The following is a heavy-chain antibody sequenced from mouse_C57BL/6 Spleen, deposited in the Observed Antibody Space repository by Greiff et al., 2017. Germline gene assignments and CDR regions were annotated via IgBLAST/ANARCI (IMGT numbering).Heavy chain of an antibody. D-gene: IGHD1-1*01. CDR3: ARGTTGGSSYGFAY. Sequence: VQLQQPGAELVMPGASVKLSRKASGYTFTSYWMHWVKQRPGQGLEWIGEIDPSDSYTNYNQKFKGKSTLTVDKSSSTAYMQLSSLTSEDSAVYYCARGTTGGSSYGFAYWGQGTLVTVSA. J-gene: IGHJ3*01. V-gene: IGHV1-69*01. CDR1: GYTFTSYW. CDR2: IDPSDSYT.